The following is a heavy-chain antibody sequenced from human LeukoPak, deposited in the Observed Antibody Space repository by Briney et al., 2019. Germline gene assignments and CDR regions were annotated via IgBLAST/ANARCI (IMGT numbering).Heavy chain of an antibody. CDR3: TRLGSSGWYNWFDP. J-gene: IGHJ5*02. D-gene: IGHD6-19*01. V-gene: IGHV3-73*01. Sequence: GGSLRLSCAASGFTFSGSAMHWVRQASGKRLEWVGRIRSKANSYATACAASVKGRFTISRDDSKNTAYLQMNSLKTEDTAVYYCTRLGSSGWYNWFDPWGQGTLVTVSS. CDR2: IRSKANSYAT. CDR1: GFTFSGSA.